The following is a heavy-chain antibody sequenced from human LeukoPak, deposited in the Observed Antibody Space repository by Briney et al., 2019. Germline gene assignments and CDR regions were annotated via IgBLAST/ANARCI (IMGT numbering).Heavy chain of an antibody. CDR3: ARAFRLLDY. CDR2: ISSSGSTI. CDR1: GFTFSSYS. Sequence: GGSLRLSCAASGFTFSSYSMNWVRQAPGKGLEWVSYISSSGSTIYYADSVKGRFTISRDNAKNSLYLQMNSLIAEDTAVYYCARAFRLLDYWGQGTLVTVSS. V-gene: IGHV3-48*04. D-gene: IGHD5-12*01. J-gene: IGHJ4*02.